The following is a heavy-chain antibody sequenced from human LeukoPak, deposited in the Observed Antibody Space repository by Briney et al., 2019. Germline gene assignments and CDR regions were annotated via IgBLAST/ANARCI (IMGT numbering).Heavy chain of an antibody. Sequence: GASVKVSCKASGYTFTSYYMHWVRQAPGQGLEWMGIINPSGGSTSYAQKFQGRVTMTRDTSTSTVYMELSGLRSEDTAVYYCARVGTRTTPFDYWGQGTLVTVSS. CDR2: INPSGGST. D-gene: IGHD2/OR15-2a*01. CDR1: GYTFTSYY. CDR3: ARVGTRTTPFDY. V-gene: IGHV1-46*01. J-gene: IGHJ4*02.